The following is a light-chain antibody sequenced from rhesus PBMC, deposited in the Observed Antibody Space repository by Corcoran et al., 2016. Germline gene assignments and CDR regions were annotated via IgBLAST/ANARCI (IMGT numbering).Light chain of an antibody. J-gene: IGKJ2*01. V-gene: IGKV3-35*01. CDR2: NAS. CDR3: QQYNNWNS. Sequence: EIVMTQSPATLSLSPGERATLSCRASQSVSSNLAWYQQKPGQAPRLPIYNASNRASGIPARFSGRGSGTDFPLTISSLEPEYVGLYYCQQYNNWNSFGQGTKVEIK. CDR1: QSVSSN.